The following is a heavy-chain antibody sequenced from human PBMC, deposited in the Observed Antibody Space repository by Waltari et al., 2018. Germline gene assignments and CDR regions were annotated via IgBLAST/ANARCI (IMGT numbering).Heavy chain of an antibody. CDR2: IYWNDDK. CDR1: GFAMTNSSEG. Sequence: QITLTESGTTLVKPTQTLTLTCNFSGFAMTNSSEGMGWVRQPPGQALEWLSLIYWNDDKRYRPSLRGRLTITKDSSKNQVVLTMTKMDPVDTATYYCVHITLLVTTILWHFDLWGRGILVTVSS. J-gene: IGHJ2*01. D-gene: IGHD5-12*01. CDR3: VHITLLVTTILWHFDL. V-gene: IGHV2-5*01.